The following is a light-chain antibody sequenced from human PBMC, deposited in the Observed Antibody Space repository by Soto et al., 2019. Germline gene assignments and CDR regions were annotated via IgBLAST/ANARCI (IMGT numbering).Light chain of an antibody. J-gene: IGKJ5*01. CDR1: QSVQSY. Sequence: EVVLTQSPVTLSLSPGERATLSCRASQSVQSYLAWYQQKPGQAPRLLIYDSSNRATGVPARFSGSGAGTDFNLPISALEPEDLAVYYCHQRRSWPVTFGQGTRLEVK. V-gene: IGKV3-11*01. CDR2: DSS. CDR3: HQRRSWPVT.